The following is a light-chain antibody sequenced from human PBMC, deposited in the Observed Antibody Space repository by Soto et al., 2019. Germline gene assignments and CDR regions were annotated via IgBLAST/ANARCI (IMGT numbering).Light chain of an antibody. Sequence: DIQMTQSPSSLSASVGDRVTITCRASQSISSYLNWYQQKPGKAPKLLIYAASSLQSGVPSRLSGSGSGTDFTLTISSLQPEDFATYYCQQSYSTPVTFGGGTKMDIK. CDR2: AAS. J-gene: IGKJ4*01. CDR3: QQSYSTPVT. V-gene: IGKV1-39*01. CDR1: QSISSY.